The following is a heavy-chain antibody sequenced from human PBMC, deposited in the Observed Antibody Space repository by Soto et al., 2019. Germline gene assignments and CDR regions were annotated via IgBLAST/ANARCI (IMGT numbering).Heavy chain of an antibody. J-gene: IGHJ4*02. CDR3: AKVWDSSGYYYFDY. D-gene: IGHD3-22*01. CDR1: GFTFSSYG. V-gene: IGHV3-30*18. Sequence: SLRLSCAASGFTFSSYGMHWVRQAPGKGLEWVAVISYDGSNKYYADSVKGRFTISRDNSKNTLYLQMNSLRAEDTAVYYCAKVWDSSGYYYFDYWGQGTLVTVSS. CDR2: ISYDGSNK.